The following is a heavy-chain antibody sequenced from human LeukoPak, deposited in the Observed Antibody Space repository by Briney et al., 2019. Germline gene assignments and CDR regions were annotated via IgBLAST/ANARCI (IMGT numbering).Heavy chain of an antibody. CDR3: ARYWRSQLGLNDY. V-gene: IGHV1-18*04. Sequence: PGASVKVSCKASGYTFTGYYMHWVRQAPGQGLEWMGWISAYNGNTNYAQKLQGRVTMTTDTSTSTAYMELRSLRSDDTAVYYCARYWRSQLGLNDYWGQGTLVTVSS. D-gene: IGHD1-1*01. CDR2: ISAYNGNT. CDR1: GYTFTGYY. J-gene: IGHJ4*02.